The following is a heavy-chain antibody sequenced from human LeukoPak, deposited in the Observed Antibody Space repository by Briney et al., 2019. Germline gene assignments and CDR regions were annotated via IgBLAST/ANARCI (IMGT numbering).Heavy chain of an antibody. V-gene: IGHV3-74*01. J-gene: IGHJ2*01. CDR3: ARASPADFNL. CDR2: INSDGSST. CDR1: GFTFSSYW. Sequence: SGGSLRLSCAASGFTFSSYWMHWVRQAPGKGLVWVSRINSDGSSTNYADSVEGRFTVSRDNAKNTVHLQMNSLRDDDTAVYYCARASPADFNLWGRGTLVTVSS.